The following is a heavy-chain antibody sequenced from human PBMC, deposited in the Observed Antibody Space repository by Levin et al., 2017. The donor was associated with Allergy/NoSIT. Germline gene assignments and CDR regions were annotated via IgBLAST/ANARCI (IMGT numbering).Heavy chain of an antibody. J-gene: IGHJ4*02. D-gene: IGHD6-13*01. Sequence: GGSLRLSCKASGGTFSSYTISWVRQAPGQGLEWMGRIIPILGIANYAQKFQGRVTITADKSTSTAYMELSSLRSEDTAVYYCARDMGEEAAAGTTPGWGQGTLVTVSS. CDR1: GGTFSSYT. CDR2: IIPILGIA. V-gene: IGHV1-69*04. CDR3: ARDMGEEAAAGTTPG.